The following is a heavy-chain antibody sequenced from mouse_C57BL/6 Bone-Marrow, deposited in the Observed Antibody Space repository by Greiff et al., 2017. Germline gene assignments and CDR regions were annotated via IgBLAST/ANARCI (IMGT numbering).Heavy chain of an antibody. CDR2: IYPGDGYT. D-gene: IGHD1-1*01. CDR3: GRGYYGSSPPYYAMDY. CDR1: GYTFTNYW. V-gene: IGHV1-63*01. Sequence: VQLQQSGAELVRPGTSVKMSCKASGYTFTNYWIGWAKQRPGHGLEWIGDIYPGDGYTNYNEKFKGKATLTAEKSSSTAYMQFSSLTSEDSAIYYCGRGYYGSSPPYYAMDYWGQGTSVTVSS. J-gene: IGHJ4*01.